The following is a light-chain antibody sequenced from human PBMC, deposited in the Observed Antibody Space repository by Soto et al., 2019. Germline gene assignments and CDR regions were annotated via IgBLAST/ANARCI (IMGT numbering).Light chain of an antibody. CDR1: QNIISW. Sequence: DVPMTQSPSTLSASVGDRVTITCRASQNIISWLAWYQQKSGKAPKLLIYDASTLESGVPSRFIGAGSGTEFTLTISSLQPDDFATYYCQQYYSYWTFGQGTTVEIK. CDR2: DAS. V-gene: IGKV1-5*01. CDR3: QQYYSYWT. J-gene: IGKJ1*01.